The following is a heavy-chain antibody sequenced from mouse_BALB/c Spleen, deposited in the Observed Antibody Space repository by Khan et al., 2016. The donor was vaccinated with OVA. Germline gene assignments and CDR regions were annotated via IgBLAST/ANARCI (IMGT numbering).Heavy chain of an antibody. CDR1: GYTFTNYG. Sequence: QIQLVQSGPELKKPGETVKISCKASGYTFTNYGMNWVKQAPGKGLKWMGWINTYTGEPTYADDFKGRFAFSLETSASTAYLQSNNLKNEDTATYFCAREGGYIYAMDYWGQGTSVTVSS. D-gene: IGHD1-2*01. J-gene: IGHJ4*01. V-gene: IGHV9-3-1*01. CDR2: INTYTGEP. CDR3: AREGGYIYAMDY.